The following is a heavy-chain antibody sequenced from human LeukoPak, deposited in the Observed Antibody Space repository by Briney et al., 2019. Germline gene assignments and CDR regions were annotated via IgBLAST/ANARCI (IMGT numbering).Heavy chain of an antibody. D-gene: IGHD3-22*01. CDR1: GGSISSSSYY. V-gene: IGHV4-39*01. J-gene: IGHJ4*02. CDR2: IYSGST. Sequence: PSETLSLTCTVSGGSISSSSYYWGWIRQPPGKGLEWIGSIYSGSTYYNPSLKSRITISVDTSKNQLSLKLSSVTAADTAVYYCARLDDNSGYFHWGQGTLVTVSS. CDR3: ARLDDNSGYFH.